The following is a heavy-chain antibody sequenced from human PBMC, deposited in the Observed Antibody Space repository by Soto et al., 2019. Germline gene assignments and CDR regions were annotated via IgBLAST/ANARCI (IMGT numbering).Heavy chain of an antibody. CDR1: GDSFSSSNYC. Sequence: SETLSLTCSASGDSFSSSNYCCDWIRRPPGEGLEWIASICYSGKTYYNPSLKSRVTMSADTSRRHFSLRLSSVTAAVTSVYYCARRIGHSDFFDSWGRGTLVTVSS. CDR2: ICYSGKT. V-gene: IGHV4-39*02. D-gene: IGHD3-3*01. CDR3: ARRIGHSDFFDS. J-gene: IGHJ5*01.